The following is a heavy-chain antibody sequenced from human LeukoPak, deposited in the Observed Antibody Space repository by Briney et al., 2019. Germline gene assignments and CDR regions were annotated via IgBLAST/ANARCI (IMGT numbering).Heavy chain of an antibody. CDR2: MNPNSGNT. D-gene: IGHD2-15*01. J-gene: IGHJ4*02. CDR3: ARGLPDCSGGSCYSSLSGDY. CDR1: GYTFTSYD. Sequence: ASVKVSCKASGYTFTSYDINWVRQATGQGLEWMGWMNPNSGNTGYAQKFQGRVTMTRNTSISTAYMELSRLRSEDTAVYYCARGLPDCSGGSCYSSLSGDYWGQGTLVTVSS. V-gene: IGHV1-8*01.